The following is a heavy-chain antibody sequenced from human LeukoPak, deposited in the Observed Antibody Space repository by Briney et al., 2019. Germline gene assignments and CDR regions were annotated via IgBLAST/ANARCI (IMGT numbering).Heavy chain of an antibody. V-gene: IGHV4-39*01. J-gene: IGHJ3*02. D-gene: IGHD3-10*01. CDR1: GGSISSSFYY. Sequence: SSETLSLTCTVSGGSISSSFYYWGWIRQPPGKGLEWIGSIHYSGSTYYNPSLKSRVTISVDTSKNQFSLKLSSVTAADTAVYYCARNPYYYGSGSYYNSAFDIWGQGTMVTVSS. CDR3: ARNPYYYGSGSYYNSAFDI. CDR2: IHYSGST.